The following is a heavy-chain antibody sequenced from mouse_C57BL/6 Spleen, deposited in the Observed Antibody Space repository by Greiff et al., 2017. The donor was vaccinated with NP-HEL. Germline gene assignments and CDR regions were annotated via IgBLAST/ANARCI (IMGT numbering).Heavy chain of an antibody. CDR2: IYPGSGNT. D-gene: IGHD2-4*01. CDR3: ARGDDYEGY. J-gene: IGHJ2*01. Sequence: VQLQQSGAELVRPGASVKLSCKASGYTFTDYYINWVKQRPGQGLEWIARIYPGSGNTYYNEKFKGKATLTAEKSSSTAYMQLSSLTSEDSAVYVCARGDDYEGYWGQGTTLTVSS. V-gene: IGHV1-76*01. CDR1: GYTFTDYY.